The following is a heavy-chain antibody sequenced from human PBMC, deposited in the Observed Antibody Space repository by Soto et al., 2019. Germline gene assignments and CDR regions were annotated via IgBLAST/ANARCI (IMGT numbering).Heavy chain of an antibody. CDR1: GGNFSDYT. Sequence: GASVKVSCKASGGNFSDYTLNWGRQAPGQRLEWMGGIIPTFDTANYAEMFQGRVTITADESTSTSFMEVSSLRSEDTAVYYCARNGTLTGYSYGMDVWGQVTMVAFSS. CDR2: IIPTFDTA. CDR3: ARNGTLTGYSYGMDV. V-gene: IGHV1-69*13. J-gene: IGHJ6*02. D-gene: IGHD1-1*01.